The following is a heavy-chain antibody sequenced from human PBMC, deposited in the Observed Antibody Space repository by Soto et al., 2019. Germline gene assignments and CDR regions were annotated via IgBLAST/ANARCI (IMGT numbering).Heavy chain of an antibody. CDR1: GFTFSSYD. CDR2: ISGSGGST. V-gene: IGHV3-23*01. J-gene: IGHJ4*02. CDR3: SKDLGSTIVVVGNYFDS. D-gene: IGHD2-15*01. Sequence: EVQLLESGGGLVQPGGSLRLSWAASGFTFSSYDMSWVRQAPGKGLEWVSAISGSGGSTYYADSVKGRFTISRDNSKNTLYLQMNSLRAEDTAVYYCSKDLGSTIVVVGNYFDSWCQGTLGTVSS.